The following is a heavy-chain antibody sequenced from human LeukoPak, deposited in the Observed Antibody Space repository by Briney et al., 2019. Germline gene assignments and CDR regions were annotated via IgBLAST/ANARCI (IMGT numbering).Heavy chain of an antibody. V-gene: IGHV3-7*05. D-gene: IGHD3-22*01. CDR3: ARVSDDSSGYYYKD. J-gene: IGHJ4*02. CDR1: GFTFSSYW. Sequence: SGGSLRLSCAASGFTFSSYWMSWVRQAPGKGLEWVANIKQDGSEKYYVDSVKGRFTISRDNAKNSLYLQMNSLRAEDTAVYYCARVSDDSSGYYYKDWGQGTLVTVSS. CDR2: IKQDGSEK.